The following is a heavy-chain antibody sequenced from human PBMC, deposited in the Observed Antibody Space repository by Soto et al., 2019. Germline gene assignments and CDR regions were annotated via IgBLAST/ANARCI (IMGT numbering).Heavy chain of an antibody. Sequence: GGSLRLSCAASGFTRTYNYMNWVRQAPGKGLEWVSLIYSGGSTYYADSVNGRFTISRDNSKNTLYLQMNSLRVEDTALYYCARADCTGAYCYSWPLNYGVDVWGQGTTVTVSS. CDR3: ARADCTGAYCYSWPLNYGVDV. D-gene: IGHD2-15*01. V-gene: IGHV3-53*01. CDR2: IYSGGST. CDR1: GFTRTYNY. J-gene: IGHJ6*02.